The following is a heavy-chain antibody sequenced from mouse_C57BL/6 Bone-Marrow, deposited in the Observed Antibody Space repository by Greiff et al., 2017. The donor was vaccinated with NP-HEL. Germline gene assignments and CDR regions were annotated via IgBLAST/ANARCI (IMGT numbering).Heavy chain of an antibody. D-gene: IGHD3-2*02. CDR1: GFPITSGYY. CDR3: AGAYSSGDY. CDR2: ITHSGET. J-gene: IGHJ2*01. Sequence: KLQESGPGLVKPSQSLFLTCSITGFPITSGYYWIWLRQSPGKPLEWMGYITHSGETFYNPSLQSPISITRETSKNQFFLQLNSVTTEDTAMYYCAGAYSSGDYWGKGTTLTVSS. V-gene: IGHV12-3*01.